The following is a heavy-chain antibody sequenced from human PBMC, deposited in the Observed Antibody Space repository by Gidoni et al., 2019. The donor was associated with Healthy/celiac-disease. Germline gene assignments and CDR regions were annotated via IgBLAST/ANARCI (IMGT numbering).Heavy chain of an antibody. V-gene: IGHV4-4*02. CDR1: GGSISSSNW. D-gene: IGHD3-22*01. Sequence: QVQLQESGPGLVKPSGTLSLTCAVSGGSISSSNWRSWVRQPPGKGLEYIGEIYHSGSTNYNPSLKSRVTMSVDRSKNQFSLKLSSVTAADTAVYYCARESNYYDSSGYPTGGYYGMDVWGQGTTVTVSS. CDR3: ARESNYYDSSGYPTGGYYGMDV. CDR2: IYHSGST. J-gene: IGHJ6*02.